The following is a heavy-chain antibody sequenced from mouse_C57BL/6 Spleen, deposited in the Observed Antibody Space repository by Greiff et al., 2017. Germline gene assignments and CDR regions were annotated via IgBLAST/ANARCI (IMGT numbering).Heavy chain of an antibody. CDR1: GYTFTSYG. Sequence: QVQLQQSGAELARPGASVKLSCKASGYTFTSYGISWVKQRTGQGLEWIGEIYPRSGNTYYNEKFKGKATLTADKSSSTAYMELRSLTSEDSAVYLCARDGSSDAYWGQGTLVTVSA. V-gene: IGHV1-81*01. CDR3: ARDGSSDAY. CDR2: IYPRSGNT. D-gene: IGHD1-1*01. J-gene: IGHJ3*01.